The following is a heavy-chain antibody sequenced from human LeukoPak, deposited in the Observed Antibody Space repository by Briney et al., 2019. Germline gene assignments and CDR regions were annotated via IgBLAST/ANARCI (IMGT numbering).Heavy chain of an antibody. Sequence: SETLSLTCTVSGGSISSYYWSWIRQPPGKGLEWIGYIYYSGSTNYNPSLKSRVTISVDTSKNQFSLKLSSVNAADTAVYYCARGGYALYYYYYYYMDVWGKGTTVTVSS. J-gene: IGHJ6*03. D-gene: IGHD3-16*01. CDR1: GGSISSYY. CDR2: IYYSGST. V-gene: IGHV4-59*01. CDR3: ARGGYALYYYYYYYMDV.